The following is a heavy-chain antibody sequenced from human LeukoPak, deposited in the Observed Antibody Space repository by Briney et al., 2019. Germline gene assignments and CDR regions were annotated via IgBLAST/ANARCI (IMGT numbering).Heavy chain of an antibody. Sequence: GGSLRLSCAASGFTFSSYGMHWVRQAPGKGLEWVAFIRYDGSNKYYADSVKGRFTISRDNSKNTLYLQMNSLRAEDTAVYYCARGGYCSGGTCYEGLFDAFDMWGQGTMVTVSS. D-gene: IGHD2-15*01. V-gene: IGHV3-30*02. J-gene: IGHJ3*02. CDR1: GFTFSSYG. CDR2: IRYDGSNK. CDR3: ARGGYCSGGTCYEGLFDAFDM.